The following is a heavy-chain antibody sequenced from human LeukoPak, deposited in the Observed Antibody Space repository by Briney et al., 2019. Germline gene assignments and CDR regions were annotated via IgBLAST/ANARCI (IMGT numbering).Heavy chain of an antibody. CDR2: IIPIFGTA. CDR3: AEVSVGRYGDSPG. J-gene: IGHJ4*02. Sequence: GASVEVSCKASGGTFSSYAISWVRQAPGQGLEWMGGIIPIFGTANYAQKFQGRVTITADESTSTAYMELSSLRSEDTAVYYCAEVSVGRYGDSPGWGQGTLVTVSS. D-gene: IGHD4-17*01. CDR1: GGTFSSYA. V-gene: IGHV1-69*13.